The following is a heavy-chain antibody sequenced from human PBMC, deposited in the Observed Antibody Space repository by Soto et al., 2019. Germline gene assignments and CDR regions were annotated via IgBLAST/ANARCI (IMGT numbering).Heavy chain of an antibody. CDR2: IKQDGSEK. CDR1: GFTFSSYW. D-gene: IGHD3-22*01. V-gene: IGHV3-7*01. J-gene: IGHJ4*02. Sequence: GGSLRLSCAASGFTFSSYWMSWVRQAPGKGLEWVANIKQDGSEKYYVDSVKGRFTISRDNAKNSLYLQMNSLRAEDTAVYYCASWTDYYDSSGYGFDYWGQGTLVTVSS. CDR3: ASWTDYYDSSGYGFDY.